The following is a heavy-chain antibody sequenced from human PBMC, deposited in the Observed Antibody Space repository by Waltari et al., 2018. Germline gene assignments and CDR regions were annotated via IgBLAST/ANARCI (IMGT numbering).Heavy chain of an antibody. CDR1: GFTFSSYS. J-gene: IGHJ5*02. CDR3: ARTGYSYGFRLHNWFDP. CDR2: ISSSSSTI. Sequence: EVQLVESGGGLVQPGGSLRLSCAASGFTFSSYSMNWVRQAPGKGLEWVSYISSSSSTIYYADSVKGRFTISRDNAKNSLYLQMNSLRAEDTAVYYCARTGYSYGFRLHNWFDPWGQGTLVTVSS. D-gene: IGHD5-18*01. V-gene: IGHV3-48*04.